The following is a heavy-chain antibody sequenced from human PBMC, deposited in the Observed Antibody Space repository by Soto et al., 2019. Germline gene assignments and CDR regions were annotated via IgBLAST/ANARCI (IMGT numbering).Heavy chain of an antibody. D-gene: IGHD6-19*01. Sequence: KTSETLSLTCTVSGGSISSGGYYWSWIRQHPGKGLEWIGYIYYSGSTYYNPSLKSRVTISVDTSKNQFSLKLSSVTAADTAVYYCASSEQWLSNYYYYYGMDVWGQGTTVTVSS. CDR2: IYYSGST. CDR1: GGSISSGGYY. J-gene: IGHJ6*02. CDR3: ASSEQWLSNYYYYYGMDV. V-gene: IGHV4-31*03.